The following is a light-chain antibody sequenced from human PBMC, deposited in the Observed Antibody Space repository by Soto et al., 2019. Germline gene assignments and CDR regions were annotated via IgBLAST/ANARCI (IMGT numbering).Light chain of an antibody. CDR2: AAS. V-gene: IGKV1-39*01. J-gene: IGKJ2*01. CDR1: EHITTY. Sequence: DVQMTQSPSSLSASVGDTVTITCRTSEHITTYVNWYQLKRGEAPKLLIYAASSLQSGVPPRFSGAGSGTDFVLSISSVQPDDSATYFCQQSYSTVPVTFGQGTKLQI. CDR3: QQSYSTVPVT.